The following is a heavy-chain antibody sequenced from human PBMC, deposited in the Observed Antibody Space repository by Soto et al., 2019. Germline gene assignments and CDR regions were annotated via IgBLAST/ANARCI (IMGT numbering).Heavy chain of an antibody. Sequence: DVQLVESGGGLVQPGRSRRLSCAASGFTFDDYAMHWVRRVPGKGLEWVSSISWNSNIIGYADSVKGRFTISRDNAKNSLYLQMNSLRPEDTALYYCAKGGPDGFCSGGRCYFDYWGQGTLVTVSS. CDR2: ISWNSNII. J-gene: IGHJ4*02. D-gene: IGHD2-15*01. CDR1: GFTFDDYA. CDR3: AKGGPDGFCSGGRCYFDY. V-gene: IGHV3-9*01.